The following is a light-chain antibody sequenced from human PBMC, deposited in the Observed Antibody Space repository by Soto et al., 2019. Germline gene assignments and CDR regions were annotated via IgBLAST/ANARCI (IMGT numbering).Light chain of an antibody. V-gene: IGLV2-14*01. Sequence: QPASVSGSPGQSITISCTGTSSDVGGYNYVSWYQQHPGKAPKLMIYDVSHRPSGVSDRFSGSKSGNTASLTISGLQAEDEGDYYCSSYTSTNTLVVFGRGTKLTVL. CDR2: DVS. CDR1: SSDVGGYNY. J-gene: IGLJ3*02. CDR3: SSYTSTNTLVV.